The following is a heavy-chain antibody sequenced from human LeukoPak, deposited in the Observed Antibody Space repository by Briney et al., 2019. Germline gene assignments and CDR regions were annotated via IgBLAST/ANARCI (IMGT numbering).Heavy chain of an antibody. J-gene: IGHJ4*02. CDR3: ARSLEESGSKGVFDY. CDR2: IYSGGYT. Sequence: GGSLRLSCAASSLTVNRNYMTWLRQAPGKGLEWVANIYSGGYTDYADSVKGRFTISRDNSQNTLYLQMNSLRAEDTAVYYCARSLEESGSKGVFDYWGQGTLVTVSS. V-gene: IGHV3-66*01. D-gene: IGHD3-3*01. CDR1: SLTVNRNY.